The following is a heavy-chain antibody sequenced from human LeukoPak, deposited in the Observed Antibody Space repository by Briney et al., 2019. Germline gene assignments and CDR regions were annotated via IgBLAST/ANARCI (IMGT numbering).Heavy chain of an antibody. J-gene: IGHJ4*02. Sequence: ASVKVSCKASGYTFTGYYMHWVRQAPGQGLEWMGRINPNIGGTNYAQRFQGRVTMTRDTSISTAYMELSRLRSDDTAAYYCARAGSGRNFDYWGQGTLVTVSS. CDR2: INPNIGGT. CDR1: GYTFTGYY. D-gene: IGHD1-26*01. V-gene: IGHV1-2*06. CDR3: ARAGSGRNFDY.